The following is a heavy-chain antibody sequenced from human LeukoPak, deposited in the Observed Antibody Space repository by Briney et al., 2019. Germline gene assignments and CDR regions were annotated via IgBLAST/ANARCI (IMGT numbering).Heavy chain of an antibody. Sequence: PSETLSLTCTVSGGSISSGDYYWSWIRQPPGKGLEWIGYIYYSGSTFHYNPSLKRRVNISVDTSKNQFSLRLSSVTAVDTAVYYCASTNCSSASCYGANWFDPWGQGTLVTVSS. CDR2: IYYSGST. V-gene: IGHV4-30-4*08. CDR3: ASTNCSSASCYGANWFDP. D-gene: IGHD2-2*01. J-gene: IGHJ5*02. CDR1: GGSISSGDYY.